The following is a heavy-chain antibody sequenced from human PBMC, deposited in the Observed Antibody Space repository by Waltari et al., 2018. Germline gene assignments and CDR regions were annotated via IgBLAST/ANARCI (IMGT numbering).Heavy chain of an antibody. Sequence: QAPGKGLEWVSGISGSGETTYYIDSVRGRFIISRDSSKDTLYLQMNSLRAEDTATYFCAKGGTSTQSYYFDYWGQGTLVTVSS. J-gene: IGHJ4*02. CDR2: ISGSGETT. D-gene: IGHD2-21*01. V-gene: IGHV3-23*01. CDR3: AKGGTSTQSYYFDY.